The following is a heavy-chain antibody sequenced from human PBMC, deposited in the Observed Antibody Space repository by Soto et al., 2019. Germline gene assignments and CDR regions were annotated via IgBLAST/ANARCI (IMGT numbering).Heavy chain of an antibody. J-gene: IGHJ6*02. V-gene: IGHV3-15*07. D-gene: IGHD5-12*01. CDR1: GFTFSNAW. Sequence: GGSLRLSCAASGFTFSNAWMNWVRQAPGKGLEWVGRIKSKTDGGTTDYAAPVKGRFTISRDDSKNTLYLQMNSLKTEDTAVYYCTSLLVATITDYYYGMDVWGQGTTVTVSS. CDR2: IKSKTDGGTT. CDR3: TSLLVATITDYYYGMDV.